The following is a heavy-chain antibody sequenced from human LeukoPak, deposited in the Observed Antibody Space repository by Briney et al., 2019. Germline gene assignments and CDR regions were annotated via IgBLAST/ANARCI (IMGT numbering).Heavy chain of an antibody. CDR1: GGTFSSYA. Sequence: SVKVSCKASGGTFSSYAISWVRQAPGQGLEWMGGIIPIFGTANYAQKFQGRVTITTDESTSTAYMELSSLRSEDTAVYYCAISGRGYRVYDSGFDYWGQGTLVTVSS. V-gene: IGHV1-69*05. CDR2: IIPIFGTA. D-gene: IGHD5/OR15-5a*01. J-gene: IGHJ4*02. CDR3: AISGRGYRVYDSGFDY.